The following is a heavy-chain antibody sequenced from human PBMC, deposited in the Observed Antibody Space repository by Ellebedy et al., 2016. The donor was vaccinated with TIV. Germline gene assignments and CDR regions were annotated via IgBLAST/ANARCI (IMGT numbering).Heavy chain of an antibody. J-gene: IGHJ2*01. V-gene: IGHV4-34*01. Sequence: GSLRLSCAVYGGSFSGYYWSWIRQPPGKGLEWIGEINHSGSTNYIPSLKSRVTISVDTSKNQFSLKLSSVTAADTAVYYCARARYGAYRYFDLWGRGTLVTVSS. D-gene: IGHD4-17*01. CDR1: GGSFSGYY. CDR3: ARARYGAYRYFDL. CDR2: INHSGST.